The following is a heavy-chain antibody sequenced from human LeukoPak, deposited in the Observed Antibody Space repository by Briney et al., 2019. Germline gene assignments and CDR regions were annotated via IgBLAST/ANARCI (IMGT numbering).Heavy chain of an antibody. Sequence: GGSIRLSSAAYGFTSSSYSMNWVRQAPGKGLEWVSYISSSSSTIYYADSVKGRFTISRDNAKNSLYLQMNSLRAEDTAVYYCARQGGSGSPLLIWGQGTLVTVSS. CDR3: ARQGGSGSPLLI. CDR1: GFTSSSYS. J-gene: IGHJ4*02. CDR2: ISSSSSTI. V-gene: IGHV3-48*01. D-gene: IGHD3-10*01.